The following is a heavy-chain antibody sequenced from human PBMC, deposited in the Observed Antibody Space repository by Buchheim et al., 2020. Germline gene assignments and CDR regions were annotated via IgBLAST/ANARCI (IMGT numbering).Heavy chain of an antibody. CDR3: ARVQNNYYDSSGYYYSGYFDY. CDR2: ISSSGSTI. Sequence: EVQLVESGGGLVQPGGSLRLSCAASGFTFSSYEMNWVRQAPGKGLEWVSYISSSGSTIYYADSVKGRFTISIDNAKNSLYLQMNSLRAEDTAVYYCARVQNNYYDSSGYYYSGYFDYWGQGTL. CDR1: GFTFSSYE. D-gene: IGHD3-22*01. J-gene: IGHJ4*02. V-gene: IGHV3-48*03.